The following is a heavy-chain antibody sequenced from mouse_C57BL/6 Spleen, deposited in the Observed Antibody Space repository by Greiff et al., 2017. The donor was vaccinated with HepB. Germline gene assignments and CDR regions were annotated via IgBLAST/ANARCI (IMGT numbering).Heavy chain of an antibody. Sequence: QVQLQQSGAELVKPGASVKISCKASGYAFSSYWMNWVKQRPGKGLEWIGQIYPGDGDTNYNGKFKGKATLTADKSSSTAYMQLSSLTSEDSAVYYGARRDSWGVSYYCDYWGQGTTLTVSS. CDR2: IYPGDGDT. V-gene: IGHV1-80*01. CDR3: ARRDSWGVSYYCDY. J-gene: IGHJ2*01. CDR1: GYAFSSYW. D-gene: IGHD4-1*01.